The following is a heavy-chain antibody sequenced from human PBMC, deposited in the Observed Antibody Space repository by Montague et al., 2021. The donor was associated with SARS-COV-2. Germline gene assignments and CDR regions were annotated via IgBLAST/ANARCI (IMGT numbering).Heavy chain of an antibody. CDR2: ISYDGSNK. D-gene: IGHD2-15*01. CDR3: AKDLLAGDSIGGPGWFDP. CDR1: GFPFSSYG. Sequence: RRLSFAASGFPFSSYGMHLFRQAPGKGLEWVAVISYDGSNKYYADSVKGRFTISRDNSKNTLYLQMNSLRAEDTAVYYCAKDLLAGDSIGGPGWFDPWGQGTLVTVSS. V-gene: IGHV3-30*18. J-gene: IGHJ5*02.